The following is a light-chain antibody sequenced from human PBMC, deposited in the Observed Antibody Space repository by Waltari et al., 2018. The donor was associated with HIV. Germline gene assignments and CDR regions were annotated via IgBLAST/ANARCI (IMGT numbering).Light chain of an antibody. Sequence: EILVTQAPAPLSVSPGGGANPSCRASESVHSNLAWFQHKPGQAPRLLIYAASTRATGVPDRFSASGSGTDFTLTIRSLQSEDFAIYFCQQYHKRHETFGQGTKLEIK. CDR3: QQYHKRHET. CDR1: ESVHSN. J-gene: IGKJ2*01. V-gene: IGKV3-15*01. CDR2: AAS.